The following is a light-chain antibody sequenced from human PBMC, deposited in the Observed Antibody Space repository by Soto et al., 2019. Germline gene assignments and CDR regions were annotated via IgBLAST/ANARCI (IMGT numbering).Light chain of an antibody. CDR1: QSVISSY. V-gene: IGKV3-20*01. CDR3: QQYGSSPYT. J-gene: IGKJ2*01. CDR2: SAS. Sequence: EIELTQSQGTLSLSPGERATLACSASQSVISSYLAWYQQKPGQAPRLLIYSASSRATGIPDRFSGSGSGTDFTLTISRLEPEDFAVYYCQQYGSSPYTFGQGTKLEIK.